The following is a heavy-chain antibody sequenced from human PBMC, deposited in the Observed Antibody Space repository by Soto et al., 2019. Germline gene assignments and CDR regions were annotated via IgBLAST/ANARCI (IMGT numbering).Heavy chain of an antibody. J-gene: IGHJ4*02. CDR3: ARVPLDILTGYYNGFDY. CDR1: GGSVSSGSYY. D-gene: IGHD3-9*01. V-gene: IGHV4-61*01. CDR2: IYYSGST. Sequence: SETLSLTCTVSGGSVSSGSYYWSWIRQPPGKGLEWIGYIYYSGSTNYNPSLKSRVTISVDTSKNQFSLKLSSVTAADTAVYYCARVPLDILTGYYNGFDYWGQGTLVTVSS.